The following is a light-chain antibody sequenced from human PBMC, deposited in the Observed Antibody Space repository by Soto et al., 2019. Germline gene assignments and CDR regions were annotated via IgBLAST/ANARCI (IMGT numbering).Light chain of an antibody. CDR1: SSDVGGYNY. CDR2: EVS. J-gene: IGLJ1*01. Sequence: QSVLTQPPSASGSPGQSVTISCTGTSSDVGGYNYVSWYQQHPGKAPKLMIYEVSKRPSGVPDRFSGSKFANTASLTVSGLQAEDEADYYCSSYAGSNNFYGFGTGTKVTVL. CDR3: SSYAGSNNFYG. V-gene: IGLV2-8*01.